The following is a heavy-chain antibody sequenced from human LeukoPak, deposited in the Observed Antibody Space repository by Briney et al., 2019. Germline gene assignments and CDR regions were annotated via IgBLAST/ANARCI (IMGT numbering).Heavy chain of an antibody. D-gene: IGHD3-9*01. CDR1: GYTFTGYY. J-gene: IGHJ6*03. Sequence: ASVKVSCKASGYTFTGYYMHWVRQAPGQGLEWMGRINPNSGGTNYAQKFQGRVTMTRDTSISTAYMELSRLRSDDTAVYYCARAYHYDILTGYWDYYYYMDVWGKGTTVTVSS. V-gene: IGHV1-2*06. CDR2: INPNSGGT. CDR3: ARAYHYDILTGYWDYYYYMDV.